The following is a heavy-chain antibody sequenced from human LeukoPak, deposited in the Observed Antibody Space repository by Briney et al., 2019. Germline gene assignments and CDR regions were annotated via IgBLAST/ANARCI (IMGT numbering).Heavy chain of an antibody. D-gene: IGHD1-1*01. Sequence: GGSLRLSCAASGFTFSSYAMHWVRQAPGKGLEWVTIISYDGSNKYYADSVKGRFTISRDNSKNTLYLQMNSLRAADTAVYYCARDRLPTGTTGQLYYFDYWGQGTLVTVSS. CDR1: GFTFSSYA. CDR2: ISYDGSNK. V-gene: IGHV3-30-3*01. CDR3: ARDRLPTGTTGQLYYFDY. J-gene: IGHJ4*02.